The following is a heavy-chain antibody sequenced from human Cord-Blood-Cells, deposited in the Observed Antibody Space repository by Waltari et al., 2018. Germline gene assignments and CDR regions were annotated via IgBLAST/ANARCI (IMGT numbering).Heavy chain of an antibody. J-gene: IGHJ6*03. Sequence: QLQLQESGPGLVKPSEPLSLTCTVSGGSISSSSYYWGWIRQPPGKGLEWMGSIYYSGSTYYNPSLKSRVTISVDTSKNQFSLKLSSVTAADTAVYYCARHQGYDFWSGYPYYYYYMDVWGKGTTVTVSS. CDR3: ARHQGYDFWSGYPYYYYYMDV. V-gene: IGHV4-39*01. D-gene: IGHD3-3*01. CDR2: IYYSGST. CDR1: GGSISSSSYY.